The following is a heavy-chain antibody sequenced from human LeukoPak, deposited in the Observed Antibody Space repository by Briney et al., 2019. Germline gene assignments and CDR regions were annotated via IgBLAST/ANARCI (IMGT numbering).Heavy chain of an antibody. CDR2: ISHDGRNT. J-gene: IGHJ4*02. V-gene: IGHV3-30*18. D-gene: IGHD6-19*01. Sequence: GGSLRLSCEASGIALGSFGMHWVRQPPGKGLEWVALISHDGRNTNYADSVRGRLTISRDNARNRLYLQMSSLRPEDTAVYYCAKDTWSSGWYAIDYWGQGTLVTVSS. CDR3: AKDTWSSGWYAIDY. CDR1: GIALGSFG.